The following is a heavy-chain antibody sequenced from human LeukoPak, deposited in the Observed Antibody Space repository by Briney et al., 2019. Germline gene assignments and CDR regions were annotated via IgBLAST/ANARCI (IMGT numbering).Heavy chain of an antibody. CDR1: GFTFSSYW. J-gene: IGHJ6*02. V-gene: IGHV3-7*01. CDR2: IKQDGSEK. CDR3: ARKGVAAAPYYYGMDV. D-gene: IGHD2-2*01. Sequence: GGSLRLSCAASGFTFSSYWMSWVRQAPGKGLEWVANIKQDGSEKYYMDSVKGRFTISRDNAKNSLYLQMNSLRAEDTAVYYCARKGVAAAPYYYGMDVWGQGTTVTVSS.